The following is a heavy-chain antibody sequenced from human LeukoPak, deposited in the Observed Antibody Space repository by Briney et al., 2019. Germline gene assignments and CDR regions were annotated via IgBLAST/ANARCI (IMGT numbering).Heavy chain of an antibody. CDR1: GGSISSGGYY. CDR2: IYHSGST. D-gene: IGHD5-24*01. V-gene: IGHV4-30-2*01. J-gene: IGHJ6*03. CDR3: ARAKRDRDGYTYYYYYMDV. Sequence: SETLSLTCTVSGGSISSGGYYWSWIRQPPGKGLEWIEYIYHSGSTYYNPSLKSRVTISVDTSKNQFSLKLSSVTAADTAVYYCARAKRDRDGYTYYYYYMDVWGKGTTVTVSS.